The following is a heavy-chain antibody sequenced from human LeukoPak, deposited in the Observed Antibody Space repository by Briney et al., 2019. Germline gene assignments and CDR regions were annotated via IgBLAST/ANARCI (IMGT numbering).Heavy chain of an antibody. CDR1: GFTFSAYS. D-gene: IGHD5-18*01. V-gene: IGHV3-7*01. Sequence: GGSLRLSCAASGFTFSAYSMDWVRQAPGKGLEWVASINPDGNKKYSADSVKGRFTISRDNAENSLYLQMNSLRVEDTAFYYCARDLAYSRLDYWGQGMLVTVSS. CDR2: INPDGNKK. J-gene: IGHJ4*02. CDR3: ARDLAYSRLDY.